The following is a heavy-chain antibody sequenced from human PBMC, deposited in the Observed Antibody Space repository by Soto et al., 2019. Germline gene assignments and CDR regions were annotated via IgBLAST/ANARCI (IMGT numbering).Heavy chain of an antibody. CDR3: AKERGTAELLFDY. Sequence: QVQLVESGGGVVQPGRSLRLSCAASGFTFSSYGMHWVRQAPGKGLEWVAVISYDGSNKYYADSVKGRFTISRDNSKNTLYLQMNSLRAEDTAVYYCAKERGTAELLFDYWGQGTLVTVSS. CDR2: ISYDGSNK. D-gene: IGHD1-1*01. CDR1: GFTFSSYG. J-gene: IGHJ4*02. V-gene: IGHV3-30*18.